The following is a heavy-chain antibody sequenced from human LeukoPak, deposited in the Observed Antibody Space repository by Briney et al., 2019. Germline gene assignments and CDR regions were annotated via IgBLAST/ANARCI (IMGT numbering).Heavy chain of an antibody. Sequence: PGGSLRLSCAASGFTFSSYEMNWVRQAPGKGLEWVSYISSSGSTIYYADSVKGRFTISRDNAKNSLYLQMNSLRAEDTAFYYCARGGNYFDYYYMDVWGKGTTVTISS. J-gene: IGHJ6*03. D-gene: IGHD5-12*01. V-gene: IGHV3-48*03. CDR2: ISSSGSTI. CDR1: GFTFSSYE. CDR3: ARGGNYFDYYYMDV.